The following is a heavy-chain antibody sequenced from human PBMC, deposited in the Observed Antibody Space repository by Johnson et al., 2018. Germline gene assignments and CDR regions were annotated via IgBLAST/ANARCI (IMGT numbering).Heavy chain of an antibody. D-gene: IGHD3-3*01. Sequence: QVQLQQWGARLLKXSETXSLXCDVSGGSFSGYYWSWIRQPPGKGLEWIVEFNQGGSTTYNPSLKSRVTISVDTSKNQLSLNLTSVTAADPAVYYWARGPTYFDFWNPSEYFQHWGQGTLATVSS. J-gene: IGHJ1*01. CDR2: FNQGGST. CDR3: ARGPTYFDFWNPSEYFQH. V-gene: IGHV4-34*01. CDR1: GGSFSGYY.